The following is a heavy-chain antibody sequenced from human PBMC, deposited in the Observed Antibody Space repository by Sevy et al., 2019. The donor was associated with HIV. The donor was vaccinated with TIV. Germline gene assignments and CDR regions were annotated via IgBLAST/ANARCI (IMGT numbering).Heavy chain of an antibody. V-gene: IGHV3-74*01. Sequence: GGSLRLSCAASGFTFSNYWMHWVRQAPGKGLVWVSSIKTDGRTTNYADSVKGRFTISRDNAKNTLYLQMNSLRAEDTAVYYCARDKEVVGASTDYWDQGTLVTVSS. CDR1: GFTFSNYW. J-gene: IGHJ4*02. CDR3: ARDKEVVGASTDY. D-gene: IGHD1-26*01. CDR2: IKTDGRTT.